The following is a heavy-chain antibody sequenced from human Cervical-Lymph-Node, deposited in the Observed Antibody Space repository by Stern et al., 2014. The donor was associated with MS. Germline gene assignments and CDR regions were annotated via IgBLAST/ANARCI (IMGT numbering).Heavy chain of an antibody. J-gene: IGHJ4*02. CDR3: ARDEWNGDSGIDY. Sequence: QVQLVQSGGGVVQPGRSLRLSCAASGFTFSSFGMHWVRQAQGKGLEWVAAIWYDGSHKYYTASVEGRFTISRDNSRNTLYLQVNSLRAEDTAVYYCARDEWNGDSGIDYWGQGTQVTVSS. CDR2: IWYDGSHK. V-gene: IGHV3-33*01. CDR1: GFTFSSFG. D-gene: IGHD4-17*01.